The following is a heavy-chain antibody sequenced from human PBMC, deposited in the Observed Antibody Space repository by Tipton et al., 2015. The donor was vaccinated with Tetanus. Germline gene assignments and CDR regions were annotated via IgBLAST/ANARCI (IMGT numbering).Heavy chain of an antibody. Sequence: TLSLTCTVSGGSISSGGYYWSWIRQHPGKGLEWIGYIYYSGSTYYNPSLKSRVTISVDTSKNQFSLKLSSVTAADTAVYYCARDSALWFGGQWPSHYGMDVWGQGTTVTVSS. CDR2: IYYSGST. V-gene: IGHV4-31*03. CDR1: GGSISSGGYY. CDR3: ARDSALWFGGQWPSHYGMDV. D-gene: IGHD3-10*01. J-gene: IGHJ6*02.